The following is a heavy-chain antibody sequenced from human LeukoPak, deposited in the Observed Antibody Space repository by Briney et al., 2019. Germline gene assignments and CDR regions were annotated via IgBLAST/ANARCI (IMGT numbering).Heavy chain of an antibody. CDR2: IYYSGST. CDR1: GASISSYY. CDR3: ARDPYCGGDCYSGAFDI. D-gene: IGHD2-21*02. J-gene: IGHJ3*02. V-gene: IGHV4-59*01. Sequence: SDTLSLTCTVSGASISSYYWSWLRQPPGKGLEWIEYIYYSGSTNYSPSLKSRVTISVDTSKNQCSLKLSSVTAADTAVYYCARDPYCGGDCYSGAFDIWGQGTMVTVSS.